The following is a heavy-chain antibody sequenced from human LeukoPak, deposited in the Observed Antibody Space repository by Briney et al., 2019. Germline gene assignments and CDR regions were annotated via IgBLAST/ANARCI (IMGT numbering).Heavy chain of an antibody. CDR1: GFAFGSYT. CDR2: ISPSGSST. D-gene: IGHD3-10*01. V-gene: IGHV3-21*01. J-gene: IGHJ5*02. Sequence: GGSLRLSCAASGFAFGSYTMNWVRQAPGKGLEWVSSISPSGSSTWNADSVKGRFTISRDNAKNSVYLQMNSLRAEDTATYYRGRDFVGESGAGGPWGQGILITVSS. CDR3: GRDFVGESGAGGP.